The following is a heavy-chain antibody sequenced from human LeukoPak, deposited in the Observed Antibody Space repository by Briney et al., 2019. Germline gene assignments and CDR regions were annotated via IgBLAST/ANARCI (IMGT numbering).Heavy chain of an antibody. Sequence: PSETLSLTCAVYGGSFSGYYWSWIRQPPGKGLEWIGEINHSGSTNYNPSLKSRVTISVDTSKNQFSLKLSSVTAADTAVYYCARARYCSGGSCYYYYYGMDVWGQGTTVTVSS. D-gene: IGHD2-15*01. CDR2: INHSGST. J-gene: IGHJ6*02. CDR1: GGSFSGYY. V-gene: IGHV4-34*01. CDR3: ARARYCSGGSCYYYYYGMDV.